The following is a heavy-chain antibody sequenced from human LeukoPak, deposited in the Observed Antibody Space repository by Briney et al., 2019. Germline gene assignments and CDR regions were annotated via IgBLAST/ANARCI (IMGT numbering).Heavy chain of an antibody. CDR1: GDSVSSNSAA. CDR3: ARMGANDAPTPPAFDI. V-gene: IGHV6-1*01. J-gene: IGHJ3*02. Sequence: PSQTLSLTCAISGDSVSSNSAAWNWIRQSPSRGLEWLGRTYYRSKWYNDYAVSVKSRITINPDTSKNQFSLQLNSVTPEDTAVYYCARMGANDAPTPPAFDIWGQGTMVTVSS. D-gene: IGHD1-1*01. CDR2: TYYRSKWYN.